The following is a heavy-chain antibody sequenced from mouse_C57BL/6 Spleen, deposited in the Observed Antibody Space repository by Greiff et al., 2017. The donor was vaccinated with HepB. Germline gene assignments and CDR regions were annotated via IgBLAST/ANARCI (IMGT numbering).Heavy chain of an antibody. CDR2: IDPSDSYT. CDR1: GYTFTSYW. D-gene: IGHD2-4*01. Sequence: QVQLQQPGAELVKPGASVKLSCKASGYTFTSYWMQWVKQRPGQGLEWIGEIDPSDSYTNYNQKFKGKATLTVDTSSSTAYMQLSSLPSEDSAVYYCARKPSDYDGGDYWGQGTSVTVSS. CDR3: ARKPSDYDGGDY. J-gene: IGHJ4*01. V-gene: IGHV1-50*01.